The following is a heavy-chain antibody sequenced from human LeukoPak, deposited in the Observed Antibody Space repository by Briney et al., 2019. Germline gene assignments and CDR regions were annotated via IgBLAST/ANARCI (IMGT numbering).Heavy chain of an antibody. J-gene: IGHJ4*02. CDR2: ISSSSSYI. CDR1: GFTFSSYS. CDR3: ARSLVATTTGPFDY. D-gene: IGHD5-12*01. V-gene: IGHV3-21*01. Sequence: GGSLRLSCAASGFTFSSYSMNWVRQAPGKGLEWVSSISSSSSYIYYADSVKGRFTISRDNAKNSLYLQMNSLRAEDTAVYYCARSLVATTTGPFDYWGQGTLVTVYS.